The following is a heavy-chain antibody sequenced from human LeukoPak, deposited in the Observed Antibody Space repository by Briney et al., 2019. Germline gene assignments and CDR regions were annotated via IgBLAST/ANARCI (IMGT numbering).Heavy chain of an antibody. CDR1: GYTFTSYG. CDR3: ARDGAVSSDAFDI. D-gene: IGHD6-19*01. V-gene: IGHV1-2*02. Sequence: ASVKVSCKASGYTFTSYGISWVRQAPGQGLEWMGWINPNSGGTNYAQKFQGRVTMTRDTSISTAYMELSRLRSDDTAVYYCARDGAVSSDAFDIWGQGTMVTVSS. CDR2: INPNSGGT. J-gene: IGHJ3*02.